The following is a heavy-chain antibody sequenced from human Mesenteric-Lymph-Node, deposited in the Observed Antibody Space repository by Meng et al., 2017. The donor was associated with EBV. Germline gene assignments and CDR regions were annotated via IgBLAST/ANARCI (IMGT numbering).Heavy chain of an antibody. Sequence: QVQLQLWGARLLKRSETLSRNCVVFGTSLSDYSWRWIRQPPAKGLEWIGYIYYTGHTYYNPSLRSRVTISIDTSKNQFSLSLHSVTAADTAVYYCATNDNYRNDYWGQGTLVTVSS. D-gene: IGHD5-24*01. CDR1: GTSLSDYS. J-gene: IGHJ4*02. CDR2: IYYTGHT. V-gene: IGHV4-34*02. CDR3: ATNDNYRNDY.